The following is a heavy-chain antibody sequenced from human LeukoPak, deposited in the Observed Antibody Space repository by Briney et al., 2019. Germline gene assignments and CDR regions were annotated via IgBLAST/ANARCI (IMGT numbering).Heavy chain of an antibody. Sequence: PGGSLRLSCAASGFTFNSYAMHWVRQAPGKGLEWVSFIRYDGSNKYYADSVKGRFTISRDNSKNTLYLQMNSLRTEDTAVYYCAKETFYCSGGSSYYDYWGRGTLVTVSS. CDR3: AKETFYCSGGSSYYDY. CDR1: GFTFNSYA. CDR2: IRYDGSNK. J-gene: IGHJ4*02. D-gene: IGHD2-15*01. V-gene: IGHV3-30*02.